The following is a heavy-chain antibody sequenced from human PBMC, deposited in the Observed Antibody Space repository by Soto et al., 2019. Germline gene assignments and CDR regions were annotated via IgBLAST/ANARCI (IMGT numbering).Heavy chain of an antibody. D-gene: IGHD2-8*01. V-gene: IGHV1-69*01. Sequence: QVQLVQSGAEVKKPGSSVKVSCKASGGTFSSYAISWVRQAPGQGLEWMGGIIPIFGTANYAQKFQGRVTITADESTSTAYMELSSLRSEDTAVYYCARVSGYCTNGVCSYLDYWGQGTLVTVSS. J-gene: IGHJ4*02. CDR1: GGTFSSYA. CDR2: IIPIFGTA. CDR3: ARVSGYCTNGVCSYLDY.